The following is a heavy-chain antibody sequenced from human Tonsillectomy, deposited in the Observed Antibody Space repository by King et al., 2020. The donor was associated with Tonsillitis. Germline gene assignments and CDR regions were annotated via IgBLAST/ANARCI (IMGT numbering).Heavy chain of an antibody. Sequence: ITLKESGPTLVKPTQTLTLTCTFSGFSLSTSGVGVGWIRQPPGKALEWLALIYWNDDKRYSPSLKSRLTITKDTSKNQVVLTMTNMDPVDTATYYGAQSGGYYDSSGSYFDYWGQXXXVTVSS. J-gene: IGHJ4*02. CDR3: AQSGGYYDSSGSYFDY. D-gene: IGHD3-22*01. V-gene: IGHV2-5*01. CDR1: GFSLSTSGVG. CDR2: IYWNDDK.